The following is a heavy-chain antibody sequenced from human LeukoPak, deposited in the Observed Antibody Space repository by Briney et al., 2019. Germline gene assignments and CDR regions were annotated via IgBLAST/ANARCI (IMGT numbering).Heavy chain of an antibody. Sequence: PGGSLRLSCAASGFTFSNYGMHWVRQAPGKGLEWVAFIRFDGSDEYYADSVKGRFTVSRDNSKNTLYLQMNSLRAEDTAVYYCAKGTAITYYYGSGSYFDYWGQGTLVTVSS. J-gene: IGHJ4*02. CDR1: GFTFSNYG. D-gene: IGHD3-10*01. CDR3: AKGTAITYYYGSGSYFDY. CDR2: IRFDGSDE. V-gene: IGHV3-30*02.